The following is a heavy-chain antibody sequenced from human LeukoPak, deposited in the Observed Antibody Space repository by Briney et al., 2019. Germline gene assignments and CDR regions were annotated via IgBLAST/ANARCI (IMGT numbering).Heavy chain of an antibody. D-gene: IGHD2-15*01. CDR3: ARSSPIMTPKAYYFDY. J-gene: IGHJ4*02. Sequence: PGGSLRLSCAASGFTFSSYSMNWVRQAPGKGLEWVSSISSSSSYIYYADSVKGRFTISRDNAKNSLYLQMNSLRAEDTAVYYCARSSPIMTPKAYYFDYWGQGTLVTVSS. V-gene: IGHV3-21*01. CDR2: ISSSSSYI. CDR1: GFTFSSYS.